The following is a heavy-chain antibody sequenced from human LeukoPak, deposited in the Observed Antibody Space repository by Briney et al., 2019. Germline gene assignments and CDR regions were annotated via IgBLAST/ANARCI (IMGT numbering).Heavy chain of an antibody. J-gene: IGHJ3*02. Sequence: PSETLSLTCTVSGGSISSYYWSWIRQPPGKGLEWFGYIYHSGSTNYNPSLKSRFPISVDTYKNKFSPKLSSVTAAHAGVFSCERHFGVAAFDIWGQGTMVTVSS. CDR3: ERHFGVAAFDI. CDR2: IYHSGST. D-gene: IGHD3-16*01. V-gene: IGHV4-59*08. CDR1: GGSISSYY.